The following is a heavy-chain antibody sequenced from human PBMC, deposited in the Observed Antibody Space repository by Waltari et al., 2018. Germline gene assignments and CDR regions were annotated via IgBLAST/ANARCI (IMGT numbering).Heavy chain of an antibody. Sequence: QVQLVQSGAEVKKPGSSVKVSCKASGGTFSSYAISWVRQAPEQGLEWMGGIIPIFGTANYAQKFQGRVTITADESTSTAYMELSSLRSEDTAVYYCARARYYYDSSGYYYYYYYGMDVWGQGTTVTVSS. J-gene: IGHJ6*02. CDR3: ARARYYYDSSGYYYYYYYGMDV. CDR1: GGTFSSYA. CDR2: IIPIFGTA. D-gene: IGHD3-22*01. V-gene: IGHV1-69*01.